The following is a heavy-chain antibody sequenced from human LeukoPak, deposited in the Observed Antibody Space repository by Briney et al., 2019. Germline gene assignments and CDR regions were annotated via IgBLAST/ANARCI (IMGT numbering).Heavy chain of an antibody. J-gene: IGHJ5*02. CDR2: INHSGST. CDR1: GGSFSGYY. CDR3: ARLTYYDFWSGPSEADWFDP. V-gene: IGHV4-34*01. Sequence: PSETLSLTCAVYGGSFSGYYWSWIRQPPGKGLEWIGEINHSGSTNYNPSLKSRVTISVDTSKNQFSLKLSSVTAADTAVYYCARLTYYDFWSGPSEADWFDPWGQGTLATVSS. D-gene: IGHD3-3*01.